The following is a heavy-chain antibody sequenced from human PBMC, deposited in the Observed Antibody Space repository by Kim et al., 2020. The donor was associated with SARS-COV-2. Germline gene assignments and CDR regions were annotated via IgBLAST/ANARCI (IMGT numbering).Heavy chain of an antibody. CDR2: ITSSSSCT. CDR3: VRDGGYYDTSGYAEQH. Sequence: GGSLRLSCAASGFTFSSYSMNWVRQAPGKGLEWVSSITSSSSCTFYADSVKGRFTISRDNAKNTLYLQMNSLRVEDTAVYYCVRDGGYYDTSGYAEQHWGQGTLVTVSS. CDR1: GFTFSSYS. J-gene: IGHJ1*01. V-gene: IGHV3-21*01. D-gene: IGHD3-22*01.